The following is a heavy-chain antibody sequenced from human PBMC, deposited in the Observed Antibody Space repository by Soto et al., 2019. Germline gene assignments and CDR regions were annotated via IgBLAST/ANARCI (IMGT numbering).Heavy chain of an antibody. CDR2: ISGGGDRT. J-gene: IGHJ4*02. D-gene: IGHD2-15*01. CDR3: AKGSGGSCYSYSDS. CDR1: GFTFSNYA. Sequence: GGSLRLSCAASGFTFSNYAMSWVRQAPGKGLEWVSVISGGGDRTYYAGSVKGLYTITTDNSKNTLYLQMNSLRAEDTALYYCAKGSGGSCYSYSDSWGQGTLVTVSS. V-gene: IGHV3-23*01.